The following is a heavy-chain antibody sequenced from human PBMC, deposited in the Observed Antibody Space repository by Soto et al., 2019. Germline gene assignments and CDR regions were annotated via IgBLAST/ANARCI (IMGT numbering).Heavy chain of an antibody. Sequence: EVQVVESGGGLIQPGGSLRLSCAASGFTISSNYMSWVRQAPGKGLEWVSVISGDGTTYYVDSVQGRFTISRDNSKNTLFIQRNSLRADDTAVYYCARGWLSNWGQGTLVTVSS. D-gene: IGHD3-22*01. CDR3: ARGWLSN. CDR2: ISGDGTT. J-gene: IGHJ4*02. CDR1: GFTISSNY. V-gene: IGHV3-53*01.